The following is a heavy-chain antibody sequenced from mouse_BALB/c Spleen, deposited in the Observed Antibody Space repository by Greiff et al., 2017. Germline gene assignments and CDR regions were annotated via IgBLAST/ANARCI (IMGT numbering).Heavy chain of an antibody. Sequence: EVQLVESGGGLVQPGGSLKLSCAASGFTFSSYGMSWVRQTPDKRLELVATINSNGGSTYYPDSVKGRFTISRDNAKNTLYLQMSSLKSEDTAMYYCARLSTMITTAYFDYWGQGTTLTVSA. CDR1: GFTFSSYG. D-gene: IGHD2-4*01. V-gene: IGHV5-6-3*01. J-gene: IGHJ2*01. CDR2: INSNGGST. CDR3: ARLSTMITTAYFDY.